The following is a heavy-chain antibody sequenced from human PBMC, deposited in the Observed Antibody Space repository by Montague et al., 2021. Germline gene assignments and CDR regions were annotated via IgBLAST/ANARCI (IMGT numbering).Heavy chain of an antibody. Sequence: TLSLTCTVSGGSISSGGYYWSWIRQHPGKGLEWIGYIYYRGSTYYNPSLKSRVSISVDTSKNQFSLKLSSVTAADAAVYYCARVTDSSGYYWGAFGIWGQGTMVTVSS. D-gene: IGHD3-22*01. V-gene: IGHV4-31*03. CDR2: IYYRGST. CDR1: GGSISSGGYY. CDR3: ARVTDSSGYYWGAFGI. J-gene: IGHJ3*02.